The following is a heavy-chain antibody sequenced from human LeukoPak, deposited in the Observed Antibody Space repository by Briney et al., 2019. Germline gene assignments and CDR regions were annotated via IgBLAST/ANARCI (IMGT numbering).Heavy chain of an antibody. J-gene: IGHJ6*03. Sequence: PSETLSLTCTVSGGSISSNYWSWIRQPPGRGLEWIGYIYYTGNTNYNPSLKSRVTFSVDTSKNQFSLNLSSVTAADTAVYYCARAVLTPSFRSITIFGVLPGRLGYMDVWGKGTTVTVSS. D-gene: IGHD3-3*01. V-gene: IGHV4-59*12. CDR3: ARAVLTPSFRSITIFGVLPGRLGYMDV. CDR1: GGSISSNY. CDR2: IYYTGNT.